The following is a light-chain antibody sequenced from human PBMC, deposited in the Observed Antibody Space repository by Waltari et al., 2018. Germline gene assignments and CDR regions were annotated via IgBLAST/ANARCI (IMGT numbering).Light chain of an antibody. CDR1: QGISTY. CDR3: QQFHDYPWT. V-gene: IGKV1-9*01. Sequence: IQLTQSPSSLSASVGDTVTITFRASQGISTYLAWLQQKPGRAPKVLIFEASTLQSGVPSRFSGSGSGIDVTLTISSLQPEDVATYYCQQFHDYPWTFGQGTKVEIK. J-gene: IGKJ1*01. CDR2: EAS.